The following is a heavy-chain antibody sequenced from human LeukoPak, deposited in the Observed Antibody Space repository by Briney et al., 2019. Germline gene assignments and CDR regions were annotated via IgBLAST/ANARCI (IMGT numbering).Heavy chain of an antibody. D-gene: IGHD5-18*01. V-gene: IGHV4-39*07. J-gene: IGHJ4*02. CDR3: ASLPGYSYGTGIDY. Sequence: PSETLSLTCTVSGGSISSGSYYWGWIRQPPGKGLEWIGSIYHSGSTYYNPSLKSRVTISVDTSKNQFSLKLSSVTAADTAVYYCASLPGYSYGTGIDYWGQGTLVTVSS. CDR2: IYHSGST. CDR1: GGSISSGSYY.